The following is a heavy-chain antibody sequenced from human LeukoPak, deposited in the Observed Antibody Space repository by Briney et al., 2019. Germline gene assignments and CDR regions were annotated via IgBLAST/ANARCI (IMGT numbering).Heavy chain of an antibody. Sequence: PGGSLRLSCTASGFTFSSYAMSWVRQAPGKGLEWVSAISGSGGSTYYADSVTGRFTISRDNSKNTLYVQMNSLRAEDTAVYYCAKGDIVATMFDCWGQGTLVTVSS. CDR1: GFTFSSYA. D-gene: IGHD5-12*01. CDR2: ISGSGGST. V-gene: IGHV3-23*01. CDR3: AKGDIVATMFDC. J-gene: IGHJ4*02.